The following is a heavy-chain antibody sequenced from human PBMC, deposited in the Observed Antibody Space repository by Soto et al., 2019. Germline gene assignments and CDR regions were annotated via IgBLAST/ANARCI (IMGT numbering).Heavy chain of an antibody. CDR3: VCDNVGVYYGMDV. V-gene: IGHV3-72*01. CDR1: GFSLSDHY. CDR2: SRNKVNSYTS. Sequence: EVQLVESGGGLVQPGGSLRLSCAASGFSLSDHYMDWVRQAPGKGLEWVGRSRNKVNSYTSEYAASVKGRFTISRDDSKNSLYLQMNSLKTEDTAVYYCVCDNVGVYYGMDVWGQGTTVTVSS. J-gene: IGHJ6*02. D-gene: IGHD3-16*01.